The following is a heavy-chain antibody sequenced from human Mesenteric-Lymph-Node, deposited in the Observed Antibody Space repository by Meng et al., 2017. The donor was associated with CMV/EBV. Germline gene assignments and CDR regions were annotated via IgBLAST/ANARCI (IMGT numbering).Heavy chain of an antibody. CDR2: INHRGST. CDR3: ARHQWGSDTSCFEY. J-gene: IGHJ4*02. V-gene: IGHV4-34*01. CDR1: GESCSGYF. D-gene: IGHD2-2*01. Sequence: SETLSLTCAVYGESCSGYFWAWIRQPPGKGLEWIGEINHRGSTNYNPSLKSRVAVSVDTSKNQFFLELSSVTAADTAMYYCARHQWGSDTSCFEYWGQGTLVTVSS.